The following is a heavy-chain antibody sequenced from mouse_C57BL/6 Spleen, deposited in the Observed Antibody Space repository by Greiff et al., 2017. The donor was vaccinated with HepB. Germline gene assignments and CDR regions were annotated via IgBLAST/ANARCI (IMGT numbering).Heavy chain of an antibody. CDR1: GYTFTSYW. CDR3: ASAGIITTVVFDY. J-gene: IGHJ2*01. V-gene: IGHV1-55*01. Sequence: VQLKQPGAELVKPGASVKMSCKASGYTFTSYWITWVKQRPGQGLEWIGDIYPGSGSTNYNEKFKSKATLTVDTSSSTAYMQLSSLTSEDSAVYYCASAGIITTVVFDYWGQGTTLTVSS. CDR2: IYPGSGST. D-gene: IGHD1-1*01.